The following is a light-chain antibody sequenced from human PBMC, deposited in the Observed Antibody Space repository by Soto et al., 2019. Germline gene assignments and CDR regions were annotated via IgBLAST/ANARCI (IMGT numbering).Light chain of an antibody. CDR1: QSVSSSY. J-gene: IGKJ4*01. Sequence: EIVLTQSPGTLSLSPGERATLSCRASQSVSSSYLAWYQQKPGQAPRLLIYGASSSATGIPDSFSGSGSGTDFTLTISRLEPEDFAVYYCQQYGSSRLTFGGGTKVEIK. CDR3: QQYGSSRLT. V-gene: IGKV3-20*01. CDR2: GAS.